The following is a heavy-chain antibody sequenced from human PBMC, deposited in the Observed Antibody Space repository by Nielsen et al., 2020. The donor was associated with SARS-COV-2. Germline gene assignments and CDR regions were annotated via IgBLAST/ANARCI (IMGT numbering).Heavy chain of an antibody. CDR1: GFTFSSYA. J-gene: IGHJ4*02. V-gene: IGHV3-23*01. D-gene: IGHD4-17*01. CDR3: AKDSLSWDYDSGINDY. CDR2: ISGSGGST. Sequence: GESLKISCAASGFTFSSYAMSWVRQAPGKGLEWVSAISGSGGSTYYADSVKGRFTISRDNSKNTLYLQMNSLRAEDTAVYYCAKDSLSWDYDSGINDYWGQGTLVTVSS.